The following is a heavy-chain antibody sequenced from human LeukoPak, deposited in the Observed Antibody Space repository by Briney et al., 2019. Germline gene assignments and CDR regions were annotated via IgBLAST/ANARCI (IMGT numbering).Heavy chain of an antibody. V-gene: IGHV4-34*01. D-gene: IGHD6-19*01. CDR2: INHSGST. Sequence: SETLSLTCAVYGGSFSGYYWSWIRQPPGKGLEWIGEINHSGSTNYNPSLKSRVTISVDTSKNQFSLKLSSVTAADTAVYYCARAKRIAVAGPKTYYFDYWVQGTLVTVSS. CDR3: ARAKRIAVAGPKTYYFDY. J-gene: IGHJ4*02. CDR1: GGSFSGYY.